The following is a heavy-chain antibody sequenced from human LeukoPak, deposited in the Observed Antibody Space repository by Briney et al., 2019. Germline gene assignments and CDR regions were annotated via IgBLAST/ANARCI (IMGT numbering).Heavy chain of an antibody. CDR3: AREGLSYFDY. D-gene: IGHD2/OR15-2a*01. CDR2: ISSSSSYI. CDR1: GFIFSSYS. J-gene: IGHJ4*02. V-gene: IGHV3-21*01. Sequence: PGGSLRLSCAASGFIFSSYSMYWVRQAPGKGLEWVSSISSSSSYIYYADSVKGRFTISRDNAKNSLYLQMNSLRAEDTAVYYCAREGLSYFDYWGQGTLVTVSS.